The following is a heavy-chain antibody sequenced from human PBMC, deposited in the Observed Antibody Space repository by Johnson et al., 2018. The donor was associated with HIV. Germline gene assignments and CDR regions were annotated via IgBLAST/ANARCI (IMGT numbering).Heavy chain of an antibody. CDR2: ISWNSGSI. Sequence: VQLVESGGGLVQPGRSLRLSCAASGFTFDDYAMHWVRQAPGKGLEWVSGISWNSGSIGYADSVKGRFTISRDNAKNSLYLQMNSLRVEDTAVYYCAKCIWGSSLIDAFDIWGQGTTVTVSS. D-gene: IGHD6-13*01. CDR1: GFTFDDYA. V-gene: IGHV3-9*01. J-gene: IGHJ3*02. CDR3: AKCIWGSSLIDAFDI.